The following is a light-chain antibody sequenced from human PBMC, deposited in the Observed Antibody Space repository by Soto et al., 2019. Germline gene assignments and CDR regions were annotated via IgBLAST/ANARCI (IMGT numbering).Light chain of an antibody. CDR3: MIWHSTADV. Sequence: QLVLTQPASLSASPGASASLTCTLRSGINVGTYRIYWYQQKPGSPPQYLLRYNSDSDKQQGSGVPSRFSGSKDASANAGIFLISGLQSEDEADYYCMIWHSTADVFGSGTKLTVL. CDR2: YNSDSDK. J-gene: IGLJ1*01. CDR1: SGINVGTYR. V-gene: IGLV5-45*01.